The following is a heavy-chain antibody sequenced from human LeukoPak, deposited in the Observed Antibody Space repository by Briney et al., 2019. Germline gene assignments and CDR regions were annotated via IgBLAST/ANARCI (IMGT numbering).Heavy chain of an antibody. V-gene: IGHV3-23*01. CDR3: AKSLFAAAATRLLFDY. D-gene: IGHD6-13*01. CDR1: GFTFSSYA. J-gene: IGHJ4*02. CDR2: ISGSGGST. Sequence: GGSLRLSCAASGFTFSSYAMRWVRQAPGKGLEWVSAISGSGGSTYYADSVKGRFTISRDNSKNTLYLQMNSLRAEDTAVYYCAKSLFAAAATRLLFDYWGQGTLVTVSS.